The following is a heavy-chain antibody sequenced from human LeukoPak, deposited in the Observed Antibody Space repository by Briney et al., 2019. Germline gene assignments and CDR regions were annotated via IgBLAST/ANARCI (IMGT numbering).Heavy chain of an antibody. CDR3: ARGPGGASSEAWDF. CDR2: VFSSGIT. J-gene: IGHJ4*02. CDR1: GGSISGSY. Sequence: PSETLSLTCTVSGGSISGSYWSWIRQPAGKRLEYIGRVFSSGITNYSPSLASRVTMSVDTSNSQFSLYLRSMTAADTAVYFCARGPGGASSEAWDFWGQGALVTVSS. V-gene: IGHV4-4*07. D-gene: IGHD4/OR15-4a*01.